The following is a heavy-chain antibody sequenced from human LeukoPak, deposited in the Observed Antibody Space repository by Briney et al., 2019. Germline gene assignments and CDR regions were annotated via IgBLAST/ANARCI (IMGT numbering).Heavy chain of an antibody. Sequence: GGSLRLSCAASVFIFRNYWMYWVRQARARGLVWVTRINSDGTTTTYADSVKGRFTISRDNAKNTLYLQMSSLTAEDTAVYYCARVRGGYYSDFWGQGTLVTVSS. V-gene: IGHV3-74*01. CDR3: ARVRGGYYSDF. CDR2: INSDGTTT. D-gene: IGHD3-22*01. J-gene: IGHJ4*02. CDR1: VFIFRNYW.